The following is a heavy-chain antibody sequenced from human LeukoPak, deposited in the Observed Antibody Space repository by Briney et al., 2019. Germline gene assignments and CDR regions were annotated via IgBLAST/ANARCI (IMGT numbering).Heavy chain of an antibody. Sequence: ASVKVSCKASGYTFTGYYMHWVRQAPGQGLEWMGWINPNSGGTNYAQKFQGRVTMTRDTSISTAYMGLSRLRSDDTAVYYCARAVDSGYDFWSGYPVDYWGQGTLVTVSS. V-gene: IGHV1-2*02. D-gene: IGHD3-3*01. CDR1: GYTFTGYY. J-gene: IGHJ4*02. CDR2: INPNSGGT. CDR3: ARAVDSGYDFWSGYPVDY.